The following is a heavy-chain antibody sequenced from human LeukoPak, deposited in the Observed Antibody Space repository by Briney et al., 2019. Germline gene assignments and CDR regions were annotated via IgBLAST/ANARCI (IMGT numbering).Heavy chain of an antibody. CDR1: GFTFSNYP. V-gene: IGHV3-21*06. J-gene: IGHJ3*02. CDR3: AREAAFDI. Sequence: PGGSLRLSCAVSGFTFSNYPMNWVRQAPGKGLEWVSSISSSSTYTFYADSVKGRSTISRDNAKNSLYLQMNSLRAEDTAVYYCAREAAFDIWGQGTMVTVSS. CDR2: ISSSSTYT.